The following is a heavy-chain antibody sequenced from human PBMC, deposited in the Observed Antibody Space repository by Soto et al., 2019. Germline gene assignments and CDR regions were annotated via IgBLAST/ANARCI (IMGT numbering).Heavy chain of an antibody. Sequence: LRLSCAASGFTFSSYGMHWVRQAPGKGLEWVAVIWYDGSNKYYADSVKGRFTISRDNSKNTLYLQMNSLRAEDTAVYYCARPYCSSTSCYGPYYYYYGMDVWGQGTTVTVSS. D-gene: IGHD2-2*01. CDR1: GFTFSSYG. CDR2: IWYDGSNK. CDR3: ARPYCSSTSCYGPYYYYYGMDV. V-gene: IGHV3-33*01. J-gene: IGHJ6*02.